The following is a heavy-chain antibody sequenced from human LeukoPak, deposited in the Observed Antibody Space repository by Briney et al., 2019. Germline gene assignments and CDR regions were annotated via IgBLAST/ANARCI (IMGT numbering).Heavy chain of an antibody. CDR3: VTVPVEIRPLVYFDY. J-gene: IGHJ4*02. CDR1: GYTLTELS. V-gene: IGHV1-24*01. CDR2: FDPEDGET. D-gene: IGHD1-1*01. Sequence: ASVKVSCKVSGYTLTELSMHWVRQAPGKGLEWMGGFDPEDGETIYAQKFQGRVTMTEDTSTDTAYMELSSLRSEDTAVYYCVTVPVEIRPLVYFDYWGQGTLVTVSS.